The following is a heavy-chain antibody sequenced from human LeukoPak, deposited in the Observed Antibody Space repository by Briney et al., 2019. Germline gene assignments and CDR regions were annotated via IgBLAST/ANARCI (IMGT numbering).Heavy chain of an antibody. V-gene: IGHV3-13*04. J-gene: IGHJ4*02. D-gene: IGHD3-9*01. Sequence: GGSLRLSCAASGFTFSDYDMHWVRQATGKGLEWVSATGYGGDRHYSDSVKGRFTISRENAKNSLYLQMDSLGAGDTAVYYCARGNILTGYTYWGQGALVTVSS. CDR3: ARGNILTGYTY. CDR1: GFTFSDYD. CDR2: TGYGGDR.